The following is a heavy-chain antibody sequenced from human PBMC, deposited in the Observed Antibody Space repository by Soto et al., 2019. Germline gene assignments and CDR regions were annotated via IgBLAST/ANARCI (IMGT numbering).Heavy chain of an antibody. V-gene: IGHV1-18*01. J-gene: IGHJ4*02. CDR2: ISAYNGNT. Sequence: ASVKVSCKASGYTFTSYGISCVRQAPGQGLEWMGWISAYNGNTNYAQKLQGRVTMTTDTSTSTAYMELRSQRSDHTAGSYFSGVDCSGGSCYSDYWSQGTLVTVSS. CDR3: SGVDCSGGSCYSDY. CDR1: GYTFTSYG. D-gene: IGHD2-15*01.